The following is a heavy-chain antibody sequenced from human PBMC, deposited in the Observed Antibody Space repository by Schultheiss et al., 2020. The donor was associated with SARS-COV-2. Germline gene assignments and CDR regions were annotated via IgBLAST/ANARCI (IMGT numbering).Heavy chain of an antibody. CDR1: GGSFSGYY. V-gene: IGHV4-59*01. J-gene: IGHJ6*02. CDR2: IYYSGST. CDR3: AREMDAWCGGDCYYYYYGMDV. D-gene: IGHD2-21*02. Sequence: SETLSLTCAVYGGSFSGYYWSWIRQPPGKGLEWIGYIYYSGSTNYNPSLKSRVTISVDTSKNQFSLKLSSVTAADTAVYYCAREMDAWCGGDCYYYYYGMDVWGQGTTVTVSS.